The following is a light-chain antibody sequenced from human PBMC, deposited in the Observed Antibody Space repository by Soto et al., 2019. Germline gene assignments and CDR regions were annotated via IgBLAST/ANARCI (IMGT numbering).Light chain of an antibody. CDR1: PSVLSSSNSKNY. Sequence: DFVMTQTPDSLAVSLGERATINCKSSPSVLSSSNSKNYLAWYQQKPGQPPRLLIYWASTRNSGVPDRFSGSGSGTDFTLTISSLQTEDVAVYYCQPYYSTPYTFGQGTKLEIK. CDR3: QPYYSTPYT. CDR2: WAS. J-gene: IGKJ2*01. V-gene: IGKV4-1*01.